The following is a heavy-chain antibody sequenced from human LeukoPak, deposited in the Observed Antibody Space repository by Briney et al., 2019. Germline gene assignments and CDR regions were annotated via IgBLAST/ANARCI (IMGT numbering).Heavy chain of an antibody. J-gene: IGHJ4*02. CDR2: VYYTGST. CDR1: GVSISSGGYY. V-gene: IGHV4-31*03. Sequence: SETLSHTCTVSGVSISSGGYYWSWIRQHPGKGLEWIGYVYYTGSTYYNPSLKSRVSISVDTSKNQFSLNLSSVTAADTAIYYCARDAQYYYDDSGYYYLDYWGQGTLVTVSS. D-gene: IGHD3-22*01. CDR3: ARDAQYYYDDSGYYYLDY.